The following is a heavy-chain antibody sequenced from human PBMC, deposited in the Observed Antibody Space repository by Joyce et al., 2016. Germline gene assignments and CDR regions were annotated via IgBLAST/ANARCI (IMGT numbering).Heavy chain of an antibody. Sequence: EVQLVQSGAEVKKPGESLKISCKGSGYSFTNYWIGWVRQMPGKGLEWLGITYPGHSDTMYSPSFQSKVSIAADKSISTAYVQWSSRKAADTAMYDWGRRRGRDFDYWGQGTLVTVSS. V-gene: IGHV5-51*01. CDR2: TYPGHSDT. D-gene: IGHD5-24*01. CDR1: GYSFTNYW. J-gene: IGHJ4*02. CDR3: GRRRGRDFDY.